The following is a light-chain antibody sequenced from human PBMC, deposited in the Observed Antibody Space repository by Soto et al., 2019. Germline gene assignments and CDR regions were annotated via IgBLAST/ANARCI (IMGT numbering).Light chain of an antibody. V-gene: IGLV2-14*01. CDR1: SSDVGGYNY. J-gene: IGLJ1*01. CDR2: DVS. CDR3: SSYTSSCNYV. Sequence: QSALTQPASVSGSPGQSITISCTGTSSDVGGYNYVSWYQQHPGKAPKLMIYDVSNRPSGFSNRFSGSKSGNTASLTISGLQAEDEADYYCSSYTSSCNYVLGSGTRFAVL.